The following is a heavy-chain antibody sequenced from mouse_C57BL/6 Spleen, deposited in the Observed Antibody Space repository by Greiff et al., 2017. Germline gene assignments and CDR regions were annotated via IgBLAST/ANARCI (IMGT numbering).Heavy chain of an antibody. CDR3: ARRSNFDY. Sequence: VQLQQSGPELVKPGASVKISCKASGYAFSSSWMNWVKQRPGQGLEWIGRIYPGDGDTNYNGKFKGKATLTADKSSSTAYMQLSSLTSEDSAVYFCARRSNFDYWGQGTTLTVSS. J-gene: IGHJ2*01. CDR2: IYPGDGDT. V-gene: IGHV1-82*01. CDR1: GYAFSSSW. D-gene: IGHD5-1*01.